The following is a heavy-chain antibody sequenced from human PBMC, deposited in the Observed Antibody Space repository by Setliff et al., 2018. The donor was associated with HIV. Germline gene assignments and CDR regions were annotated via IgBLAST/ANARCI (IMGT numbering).Heavy chain of an antibody. CDR2: VSYGGTNT. CDR1: GFTFSSYA. V-gene: IGHV3-30*04. D-gene: IGHD3-10*01. Sequence: PGGSLRLSCAASGFTFSSYAMHWVRQAPGKGLEWVAVVSYGGTNTYYADSVKGRFIISRDDSESTLFLQMNSLRVEDTAVYYCARDEDGSGSPDVFDIWGQGTMVTVSS. J-gene: IGHJ3*02. CDR3: ARDEDGSGSPDVFDI.